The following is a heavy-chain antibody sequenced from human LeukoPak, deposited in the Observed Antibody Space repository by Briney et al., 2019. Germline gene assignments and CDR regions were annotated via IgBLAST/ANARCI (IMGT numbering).Heavy chain of an antibody. V-gene: IGHV4-59*01. CDR2: IYYSGST. D-gene: IGHD3-10*01. CDR3: ARLVGHVGYYGSGSYYNVRNNWFDP. J-gene: IGHJ5*02. Sequence: PSETLSLTCTVSGGSISSYYWSWIRQPPGKGLEWIGYIYYSGSTNYNPSLKSRVTISVDTSKNQFSLKLSSVTAADTAVYYCARLVGHVGYYGSGSYYNVRNNWFDPWGQGTLVTVSS. CDR1: GGSISSYY.